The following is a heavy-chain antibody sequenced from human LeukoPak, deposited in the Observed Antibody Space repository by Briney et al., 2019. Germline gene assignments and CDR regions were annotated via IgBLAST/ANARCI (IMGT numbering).Heavy chain of an antibody. CDR2: ISGSGGST. CDR1: GFTFSSYA. D-gene: IGHD1-1*01. CDR3: TWNDVGYFDY. V-gene: IGHV3-23*01. J-gene: IGHJ4*02. Sequence: GGSLRLSCAASGFTFSSYAMSWVRQAPGKELEWVSAISGSGGSTYYADSVKGRFTISRDNSKNTLYLQMNSLRAEDTAVYYCTWNDVGYFDYWGQGTLVTVSS.